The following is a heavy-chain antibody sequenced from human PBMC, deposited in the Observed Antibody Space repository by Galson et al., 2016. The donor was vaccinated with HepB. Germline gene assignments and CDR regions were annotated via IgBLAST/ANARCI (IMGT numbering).Heavy chain of an antibody. V-gene: IGHV3-74*01. J-gene: IGHJ2*01. Sequence: LRLSCAASGFTFSPAWMHWVRQAPGKGLVWISRINSDGTSTIYADSVKGRFTISRDNAKNTVYLQMNSLRGEDTAVYYCARDGAHWDLDLWGRGTLVTVSS. CDR1: GFTFSPAW. CDR3: ARDGAHWDLDL. CDR2: INSDGTST.